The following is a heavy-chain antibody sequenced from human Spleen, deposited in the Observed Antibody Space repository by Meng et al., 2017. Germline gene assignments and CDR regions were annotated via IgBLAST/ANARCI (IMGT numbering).Heavy chain of an antibody. V-gene: IGHV4-4*02. J-gene: IGHJ5*02. CDR2: IGHSGFT. D-gene: IGHD6-19*01. Sequence: QVQLQESGPGLVKPSGTLSLTCAVSGGSISSSNWWTWVRQPPGKGLEWIGSIGHSGFTYYTPSLESRVAVSIDTSKSQFSLELTSVTAADTAVYYCVRSSGWVRTGFDPWGQGTLVTVSS. CDR3: VRSSGWVRTGFDP. CDR1: GGSISSSNW.